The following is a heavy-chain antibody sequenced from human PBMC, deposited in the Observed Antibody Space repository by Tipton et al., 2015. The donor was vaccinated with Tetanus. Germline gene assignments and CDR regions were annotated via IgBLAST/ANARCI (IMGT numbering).Heavy chain of an antibody. CDR1: GVSVTTYH. CDR3: ARDQGGGRVVRLNWLDP. J-gene: IGHJ5*02. D-gene: IGHD6-6*01. Sequence: TLSLTCNVSGVSVTTYHWSWIRQPPGKGLEWIGYIYYSGSTNYNPSLKSRVTISVDKSKNQFSLNLTSVTAADTAVYYCARDQGGGRVVRLNWLDPWGQGTLVTVSS. V-gene: IGHV4-59*02. CDR2: IYYSGST.